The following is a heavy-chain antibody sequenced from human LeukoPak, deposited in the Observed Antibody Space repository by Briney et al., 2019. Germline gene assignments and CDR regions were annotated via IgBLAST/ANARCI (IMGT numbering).Heavy chain of an antibody. V-gene: IGHV4-59*08. CDR1: GGSISSNY. CDR3: ARYYTSGLDY. Sequence: SETLSLTCTVSGGSISSNYWSWIRQPPGKGLEWIGYIYYSGSANYNPSLKSGVTISIDTSKNQFSLKLSSVTAADTAVYYCARYYTSGLDYWGQGTLVTVSS. D-gene: IGHD3-10*01. CDR2: IYYSGSA. J-gene: IGHJ4*02.